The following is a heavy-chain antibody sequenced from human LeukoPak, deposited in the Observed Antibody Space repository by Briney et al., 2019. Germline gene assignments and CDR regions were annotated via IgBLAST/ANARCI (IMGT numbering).Heavy chain of an antibody. Sequence: GGSLRLSCAGTGFTFSSSWMHWVRQAPGKGLVWVSRIINDGSRANYADFVKGRSTISRDNAKNTLYLQMNSLRAEDTAIYYCTRAPVASWFDPWGQGTLVTVSS. V-gene: IGHV3-74*01. J-gene: IGHJ5*02. CDR3: TRAPVASWFDP. D-gene: IGHD2-15*01. CDR1: GFTFSSSW. CDR2: IINDGSRA.